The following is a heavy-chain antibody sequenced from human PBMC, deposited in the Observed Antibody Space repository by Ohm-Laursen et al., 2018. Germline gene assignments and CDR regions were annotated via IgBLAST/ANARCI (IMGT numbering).Heavy chain of an antibody. CDR3: VRGSSDV. CDR1: GFTFDDYA. J-gene: IGHJ6*02. V-gene: IGHV3-9*01. CDR2: ISWNSGSI. Sequence: SLRLSCAASGFTFDDYAMHWVRQAPGKGLEWVSGISWNSGSIGYADSVKGRFTISRDNSKNTLYLQMNSLRAEDTAVYYCVRGSSDVWGQGTTVTVSS.